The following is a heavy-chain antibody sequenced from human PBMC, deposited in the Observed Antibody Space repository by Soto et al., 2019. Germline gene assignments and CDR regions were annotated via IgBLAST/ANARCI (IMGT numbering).Heavy chain of an antibody. CDR3: ARGGHIAVVTDSFDY. D-gene: IGHD2-21*02. Sequence: ASVKVSCKPSGYTLNTYYLRWVRQAPGQGLEWMGIIHPSGGGSTYAQKFLGRVTMTRDMSTSTVFMELSSLRSADTAVYYCARGGHIAVVTDSFDYWGQGTLVTVSS. V-gene: IGHV1-46*02. CDR1: GYTLNTYY. J-gene: IGHJ4*02. CDR2: IHPSGGGS.